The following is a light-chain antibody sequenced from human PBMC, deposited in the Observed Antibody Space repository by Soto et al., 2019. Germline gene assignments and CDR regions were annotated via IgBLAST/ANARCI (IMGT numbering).Light chain of an antibody. CDR2: NAS. CDR1: QSISYY. CDR3: QQYNRFSTWT. J-gene: IGKJ1*01. V-gene: IGKV1-5*01. Sequence: DIQMTQFHSTLSASVGARVTITCRPSQSISYYLAWYQKKPGKAPKVLIWNASSLQRGVPSRFSGSGSGTEFTLTISSLQPDDFATYYCQQYNRFSTWTFGQGTKVDIK.